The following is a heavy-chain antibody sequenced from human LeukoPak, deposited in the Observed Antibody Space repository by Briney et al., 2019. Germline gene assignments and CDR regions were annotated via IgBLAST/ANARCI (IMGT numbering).Heavy chain of an antibody. J-gene: IGHJ6*04. CDR3: ARDLFFVGERYFDWSGNYYGMDV. CDR1: GFTFSSYE. Sequence: PGGSLRLSCAASGFTFSSYEMNWVRQAPGKGLEWVSYISSSGSTIYSADSVKGRFTISRDNAKNSLYLQMNSLRAEDTAVYYCARDLFFVGERYFDWSGNYYGMDVWGKGTTVTVSS. CDR2: ISSSGSTI. D-gene: IGHD3-9*01. V-gene: IGHV3-48*03.